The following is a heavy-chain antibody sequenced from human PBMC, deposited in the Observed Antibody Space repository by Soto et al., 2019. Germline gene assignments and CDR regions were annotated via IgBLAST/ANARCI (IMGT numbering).Heavy chain of an antibody. CDR3: ARRGHLSSRWRNYWFFDL. Sequence: SETLSLTCAVSGGSFSEYYWSWIHQPPGKXLEWIGEINHYGNTNYSPSLKSRLTMSVDTSKNQVSLNLSSVTAADTAVYYCARRGHLSSRWRNYWFFDLWGRGSLVTVSS. CDR2: INHYGNT. CDR1: GGSFSEYY. J-gene: IGHJ2*01. D-gene: IGHD3-3*02. V-gene: IGHV4-34*01.